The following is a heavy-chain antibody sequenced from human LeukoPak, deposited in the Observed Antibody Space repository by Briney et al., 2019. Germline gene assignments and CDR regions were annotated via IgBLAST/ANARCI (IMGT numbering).Heavy chain of an antibody. CDR1: GYTFTSYG. D-gene: IGHD2-2*01. J-gene: IGHJ4*02. CDR2: ISAYNGNT. Sequence: ASVKVSCKASGYTFTSYGISWVRQAPGQGLEWMGWISAYNGNTNYAQKLQGRVTMTTDTSTSTAYMELRSLRSDDTAVYYCARGHKYQLPLYYFAYWGQGTLVTVSS. CDR3: ARGHKYQLPLYYFAY. V-gene: IGHV1-18*01.